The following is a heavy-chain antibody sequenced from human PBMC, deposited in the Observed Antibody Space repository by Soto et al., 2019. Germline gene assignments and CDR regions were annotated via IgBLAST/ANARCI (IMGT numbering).Heavy chain of an antibody. CDR3: ARDGDPGYSFWSGPLGGGRFDP. V-gene: IGHV1-69*12. CDR1: GGTFGNTA. J-gene: IGHJ5*02. D-gene: IGHD3-3*01. CDR2: IVPMFGTA. Sequence: QVQLVQSGAAVKEPGSSVNVSCKTSGGTFGNTAVTWVRQAPGQGLEWIGGIVPMFGTANYAQKFRGRVTITADESTSPAYMELSSLRSDDTAVYYCARDGDPGYSFWSGPLGGGRFDPWGQGTLVTVSS.